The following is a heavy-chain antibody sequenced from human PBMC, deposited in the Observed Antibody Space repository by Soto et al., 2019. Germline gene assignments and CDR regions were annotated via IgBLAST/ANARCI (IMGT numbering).Heavy chain of an antibody. CDR3: ARDKNGAAVFAPCFVP. D-gene: IGHD6-13*01. CDR2: INPNSGGT. Sequence: QVQLVQSGAEVKKPGASVKVSCKASGYTFTGYYMHWVRQAPGQGLEWMGWINPNSGGTNYAQKFQGRVTMTRDTSIRAAYMELSRLRSDDTAVYYCARDKNGAAVFAPCFVPWGQGTLVTVSS. V-gene: IGHV1-2*02. J-gene: IGHJ5*02. CDR1: GYTFTGYY.